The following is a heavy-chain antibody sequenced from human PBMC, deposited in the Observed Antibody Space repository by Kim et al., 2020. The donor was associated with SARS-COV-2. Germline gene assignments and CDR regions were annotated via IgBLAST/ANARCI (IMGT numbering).Heavy chain of an antibody. J-gene: IGHJ4*02. CDR2: IYYSGST. CDR1: GGSISSYY. D-gene: IGHD6-19*01. CDR3: ARDRQKSSGWLDY. Sequence: SETLSLTCTVSGGSISSYYWSWIRQPPGKGLEWIGYIYYSGSTNYNPSLKSRVTISVDTSKNQFSLKLSSVTAADTAVYYCARDRQKSSGWLDYWGQGTLVTVSS. V-gene: IGHV4-59*01.